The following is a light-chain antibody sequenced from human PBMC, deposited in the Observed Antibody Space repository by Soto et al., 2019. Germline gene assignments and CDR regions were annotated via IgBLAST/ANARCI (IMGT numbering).Light chain of an antibody. CDR2: EVT. Sequence: QSVLTQHPSASGSPGQSVTISCTGTSSDVGANNYVSWYQQHPGKAPKLMIYEVTKRPSGVPDRFSGSKSGNTASLTVSGLQAEDEADYYCSSYAGTNRVFGTGTKVTVL. J-gene: IGLJ1*01. CDR3: SSYAGTNRV. V-gene: IGLV2-8*01. CDR1: SSDVGANNY.